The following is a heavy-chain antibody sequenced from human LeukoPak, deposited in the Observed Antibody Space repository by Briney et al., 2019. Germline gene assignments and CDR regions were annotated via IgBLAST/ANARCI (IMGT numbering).Heavy chain of an antibody. V-gene: IGHV3-23*01. Sequence: GGSLRLSCAASGFTFSSYGMSWVRQAPGKGLEWVSAISGSGYSTYYADSVKGRFTISRDNSKNTLYLQMNSLRAEDTAVYYCAKYYGDDPDYYYYMDVWGKGTTVTISS. D-gene: IGHD4-17*01. CDR2: ISGSGYST. CDR3: AKYYGDDPDYYYYMDV. CDR1: GFTFSSYG. J-gene: IGHJ6*03.